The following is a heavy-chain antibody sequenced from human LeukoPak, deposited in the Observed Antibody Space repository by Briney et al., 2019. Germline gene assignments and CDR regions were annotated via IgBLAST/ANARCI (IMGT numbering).Heavy chain of an antibody. V-gene: IGHV4-59*08. J-gene: IGHJ3*02. CDR2: IYYSGNT. CDR1: GRSLSGDH. Sequence: SETLSLTCTVSGRSLSGDHCNWIRQPPGKGLEWIGNIYYSGNTNYNPSLKSRVTISVDTSKNQFSLKLSSVTAADTAVYFCARRNDFDIWGQGTMVIVSS. CDR3: ARRNDFDI.